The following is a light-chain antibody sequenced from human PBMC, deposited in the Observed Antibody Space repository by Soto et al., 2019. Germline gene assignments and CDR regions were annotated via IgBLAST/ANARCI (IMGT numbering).Light chain of an antibody. CDR1: QSVNSN. Sequence: EILMTQYPGTLSVSPGERATLSCGASQSVNSNFAWYQHRPGQAPRLLIYAASTRATGIPGRLSGSGYGTELSITISSMKYEDFEVYYCQQYNYWTRTFGQGTKVDIK. CDR2: AAS. CDR3: QQYNYWTRT. V-gene: IGKV3-15*01. J-gene: IGKJ1*01.